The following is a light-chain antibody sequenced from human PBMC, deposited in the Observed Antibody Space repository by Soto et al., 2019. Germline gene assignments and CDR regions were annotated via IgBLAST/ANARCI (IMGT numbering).Light chain of an antibody. Sequence: EIVMTQSPATLSVSPGGSATLSCRASQHVSSNFAWYRQKPGQAPTLLIYRASTRATGIPARFSGSGSGTELTLAIRSVRSEDFAVYYCQQYNNWPYTFGQGTKLEIK. CDR1: QHVSSN. J-gene: IGKJ2*01. CDR2: RAS. CDR3: QQYNNWPYT. V-gene: IGKV3-15*01.